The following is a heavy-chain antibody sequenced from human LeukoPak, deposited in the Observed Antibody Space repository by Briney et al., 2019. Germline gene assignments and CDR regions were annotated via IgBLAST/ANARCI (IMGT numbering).Heavy chain of an antibody. D-gene: IGHD6-13*01. CDR3: ARLQYISSPNFEY. CDR2: ISYDGGNK. V-gene: IGHV3-30*03. CDR1: GFTFSSYG. J-gene: IGHJ4*02. Sequence: GGSLRFSCAASGFTFSSYGMHWVRQAPGKGLEWVAVISYDGGNKYYADSVKGRFTISRDNSKNTLYLQMNSLRAEDTAVYYCARLQYISSPNFEYWGQGTLVTVSS.